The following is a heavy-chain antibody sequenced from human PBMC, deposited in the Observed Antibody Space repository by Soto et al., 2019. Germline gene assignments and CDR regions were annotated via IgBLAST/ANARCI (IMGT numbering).Heavy chain of an antibody. J-gene: IGHJ4*02. CDR1: GFSLSTSGVG. CDR2: IYWDDDK. Sequence: QITLKESGPTLVKPTQTLTLTCTFSGFSLSTSGVGVGWIRQPPGKALEWLALIYWDDDKRYSPSLKSRLTITKDTSKNQVVLTMTNMDPVDTATYYCAHRYDDFDWLLPKTQFDYWGQGTLVTVSS. D-gene: IGHD3-9*01. CDR3: AHRYDDFDWLLPKTQFDY. V-gene: IGHV2-5*02.